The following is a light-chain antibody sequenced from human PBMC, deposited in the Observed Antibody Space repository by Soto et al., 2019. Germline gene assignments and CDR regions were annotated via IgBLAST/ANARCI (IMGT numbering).Light chain of an antibody. J-gene: IGKJ4*01. CDR2: AAS. CDR1: QGIRND. Sequence: AIQMTQSPSSLSASVGDRVTITCRASQGIRNDLGWYQQKPGKVPKLLIYAASTLQSGVPSRFSGSGSGTDFTLTIGSLQPEDFANYYCLHDYDYPLTFGGGTKVDIK. CDR3: LHDYDYPLT. V-gene: IGKV1-6*01.